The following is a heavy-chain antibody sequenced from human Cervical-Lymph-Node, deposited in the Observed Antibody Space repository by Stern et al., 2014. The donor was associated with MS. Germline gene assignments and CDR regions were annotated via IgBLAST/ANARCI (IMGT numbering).Heavy chain of an antibody. CDR3: AAEGYCTSTSCTGGLDF. CDR1: GFTFPTSA. J-gene: IGHJ4*02. Sequence: QLVESGPEVKKPGTSVKVSCKTSGFTFPTSAIQWVRQAPGRPLDWIGWIVVGSGKTKYAQKFQERVTITRDMSTSTAYMELSSLRSEDTAVYYCAAEGYCTSTSCTGGLDFWGQGTLVTVSS. V-gene: IGHV1-58*02. CDR2: IVVGSGKT. D-gene: IGHD2-2*01.